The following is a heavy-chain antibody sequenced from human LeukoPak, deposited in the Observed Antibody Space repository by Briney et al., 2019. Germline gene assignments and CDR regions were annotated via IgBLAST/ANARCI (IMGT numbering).Heavy chain of an antibody. V-gene: IGHV3-7*01. CDR1: GFSISNYW. Sequence: GGSLRLSCAASGFSISNYWMSWVRQAPGKGLEWVANIKQDGSEKYYVDSVKGRFTISRDNAKNSLYLQMNSLRAEDTAVYYCARDTPQWWEPRYYFDYWGQGTLVTVSS. J-gene: IGHJ4*02. CDR3: ARDTPQWWEPRYYFDY. CDR2: IKQDGSEK. D-gene: IGHD1-26*01.